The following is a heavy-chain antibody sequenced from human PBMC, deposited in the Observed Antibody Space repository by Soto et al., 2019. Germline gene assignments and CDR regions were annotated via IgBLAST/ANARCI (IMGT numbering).Heavy chain of an antibody. D-gene: IGHD2-21*02. CDR1: GGSFSGYY. CDR2: IHYSGNA. CDR3: ARVCGGDCHYGMDV. J-gene: IGHJ6*02. V-gene: IGHV4-34*09. Sequence: SSETLSLTCAVYGGSFSGYYWSWIRQPPGKGLEWIGQIHYSGNADYYPSLKSRVTISVDTSKNQFSLKLSSVTAADTAVYYCARVCGGDCHYGMDVWGQGTTVTVSS.